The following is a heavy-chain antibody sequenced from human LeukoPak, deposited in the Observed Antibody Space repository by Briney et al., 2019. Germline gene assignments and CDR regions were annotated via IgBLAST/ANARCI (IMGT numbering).Heavy chain of an antibody. CDR3: ARRPGIAVAEYYFDY. CDR1: GGSISSSSYY. Sequence: SETLSLTCTVSGGSISSSSYYWGWIRQPPGKGLEWIGSIYYSGSTYYNPSLKSRVTISVDTSKSQFSLKLSTVTAADTAVYYCARRPGIAVAEYYFDYWGQGTLVTVSS. J-gene: IGHJ4*02. V-gene: IGHV4-39*01. CDR2: IYYSGST. D-gene: IGHD6-19*01.